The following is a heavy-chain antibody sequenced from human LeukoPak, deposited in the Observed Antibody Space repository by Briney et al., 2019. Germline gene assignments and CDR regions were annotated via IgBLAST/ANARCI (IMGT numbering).Heavy chain of an antibody. CDR2: IYTSGST. D-gene: IGHD6-19*01. J-gene: IGHJ4*02. V-gene: IGHV4-61*02. CDR1: GGSNSSGSYY. Sequence: SQTLSLTCTVSGGSNSSGSYYWSWIRQPAGKGLEWIGRIYTSGSTNYNPSLKSRVTISVDTSKNQFSLKLSSVTAADTAVYYCARAAYSSGWYEVYFDYWGQGTLVTVSS. CDR3: ARAAYSSGWYEVYFDY.